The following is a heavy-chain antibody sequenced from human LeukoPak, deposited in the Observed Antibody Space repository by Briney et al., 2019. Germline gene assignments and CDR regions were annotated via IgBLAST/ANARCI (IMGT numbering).Heavy chain of an antibody. CDR1: GFTFSSYA. V-gene: IGHV3-64*01. J-gene: IGHJ4*02. Sequence: GGFLRLSCAASGFTFSSYAMHWVRQAPGKGLEYVSAISSNGGSTYYANSVKGRFTISRDNSKNTLYLQMGSLRAEDMAVYYCARAGGLQFPFDYWGQGTLVTVSS. D-gene: IGHD4-11*01. CDR2: ISSNGGST. CDR3: ARAGGLQFPFDY.